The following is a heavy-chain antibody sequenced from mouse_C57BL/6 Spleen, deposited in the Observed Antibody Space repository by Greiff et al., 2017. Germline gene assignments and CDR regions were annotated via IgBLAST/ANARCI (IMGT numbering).Heavy chain of an antibody. V-gene: IGHV1-19*01. J-gene: IGHJ2*01. D-gene: IGHD1-1*01. CDR2: INPYNGGP. Sequence: VQLQQSGPVLVKPGASVKMSCKASGYTFTDYYMNWVKQSHGKSLEWIGVINPYNGGPSYNQKFKGKATLTVDKSSSTAYMELNSLTSEDSAVYYCARATIRYDFDYWGQGTTLTVSS. CDR3: ARATIRYDFDY. CDR1: GYTFTDYY.